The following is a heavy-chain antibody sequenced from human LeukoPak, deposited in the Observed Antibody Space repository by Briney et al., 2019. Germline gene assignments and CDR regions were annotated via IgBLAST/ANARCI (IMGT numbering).Heavy chain of an antibody. J-gene: IGHJ4*02. Sequence: ASVKVSCKASGYTFTGYYMHWVRQAPGQGLEWMGWINPNSGGTNYAQKFQGRVTMTRDTSISTAYVELSRLRSDDTAVYYCARGLPLFGVPYYDYWGQGTLVTVSS. D-gene: IGHD3-3*01. CDR2: INPNSGGT. CDR1: GYTFTGYY. CDR3: ARGLPLFGVPYYDY. V-gene: IGHV1-2*02.